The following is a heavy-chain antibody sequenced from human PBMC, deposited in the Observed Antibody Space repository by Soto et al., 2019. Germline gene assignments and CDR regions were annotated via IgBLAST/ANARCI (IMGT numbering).Heavy chain of an antibody. Sequence: PGGSLRLSCAASGFTFSIYAMTWVRQAPGKGLEWVSTTGATGRTTYYSDSVKGRFTVSRDNSKNTLDLQMSNLRAEDTAVYYCATVHNTSRSFDYWGQGTLVTVS. CDR1: GFTFSIYA. CDR3: ATVHNTSRSFDY. CDR2: TGATGRTT. D-gene: IGHD1-20*01. J-gene: IGHJ4*02. V-gene: IGHV3-23*01.